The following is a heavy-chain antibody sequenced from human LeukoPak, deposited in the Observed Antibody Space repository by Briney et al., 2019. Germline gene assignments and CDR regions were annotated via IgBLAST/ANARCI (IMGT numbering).Heavy chain of an antibody. V-gene: IGHV4-34*01. CDR3: ARTTMVRGVPY. J-gene: IGHJ4*02. CDR2: INHSGST. CDR1: GGSFSGYY. Sequence: PSETLSLTCAVYGGSFSGYYWSWIRQPPGKGLEWIGAINHSGSTNYNPSLKSRVTISVDTSKNQFSLKLSSVTAADTAVYYCARTTMVRGVPYWGQGTLVTVSS. D-gene: IGHD3-10*01.